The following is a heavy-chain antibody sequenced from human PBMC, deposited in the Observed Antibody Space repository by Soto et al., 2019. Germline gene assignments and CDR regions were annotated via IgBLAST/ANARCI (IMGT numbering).Heavy chain of an antibody. J-gene: IGHJ5*02. D-gene: IGHD2-21*01. CDR3: GGVSGPYCGGECYPPTPNWFDP. CDR2: IYYSGST. CDR1: GGSISSYY. V-gene: IGHV4-59*12. Sequence: PSETLSLTCTVSGGSISSYYWSWIRQPPGKGLEWIAYIYYSGSTEYNPSLKSRVTISVDRSKNQFSLKLSSVTAADSAVYYCGGVSGPYCGGECYPPTPNWFDPWGQGTLVTVSS.